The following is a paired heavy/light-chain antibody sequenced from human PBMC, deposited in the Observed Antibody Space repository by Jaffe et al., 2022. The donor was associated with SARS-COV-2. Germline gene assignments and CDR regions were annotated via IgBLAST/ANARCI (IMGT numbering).Heavy chain of an antibody. Sequence: EVQLVESGGVVVQPGGSLRLSCAASGFSFDEYGMHWVRQAPGKGLEWVSLISWDGGSTYYADSVKGRFTISRDNSKNSLYLQMNSLRADDTALYYCAKGGGSGYLFSDHQYMDVWGKGTTVTVSS. D-gene: IGHD5-12*01. V-gene: IGHV3-43D*03. CDR2: ISWDGGST. CDR3: AKGGGSGYLFSDHQYMDV. CDR1: GFSFDEYG. J-gene: IGHJ6*03.
Light chain of an antibody. V-gene: IGKV4-1*01. CDR2: WAS. Sequence: DIVMTQSPDSLAVSLGERATINCKSSQSVLYSSSNKNYLAWYQQKPGQPPKLVIRWASTRESGVPDRFSGSGSGTDFTLTISSLQAEDVAVYYCQHYYTAPHTFGQGTKLEIK. J-gene: IGKJ2*01. CDR1: QSVLYSSSNKNY. CDR3: QHYYTAPHT.